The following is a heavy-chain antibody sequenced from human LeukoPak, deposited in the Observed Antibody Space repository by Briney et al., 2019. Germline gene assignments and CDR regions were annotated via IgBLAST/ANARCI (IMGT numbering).Heavy chain of an antibody. Sequence: SQTLSLTCAISGDSVSSSSAAWNWIRQSPSRGLEWLGRTYYRSKWNTDYAVSVKSRIVVNPDTSKNQFSLQLNSVTSEDTAVYYCARGRASAFDVWGQGTMVTVSS. CDR2: TYYRSKWNT. CDR3: ARGRASAFDV. J-gene: IGHJ3*01. V-gene: IGHV6-1*01. CDR1: GDSVSSSSAA. D-gene: IGHD6-25*01.